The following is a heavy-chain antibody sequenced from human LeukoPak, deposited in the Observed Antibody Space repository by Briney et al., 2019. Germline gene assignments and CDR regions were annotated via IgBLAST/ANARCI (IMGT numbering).Heavy chain of an antibody. CDR1: GFTFSSYW. J-gene: IGHJ4*02. CDR3: ARAFHARAAAGTQGVDY. Sequence: GGSLRLSCAASGFTFSSYWMHWVRQAPGKGLVWVSRINSDGSSTSYADSVKGRFTISRDNAKNTLYLQMNSLRAEDTAVYYCARAFHARAAAGTQGVDYWGQGTLVTVSS. V-gene: IGHV3-74*01. CDR2: INSDGSST. D-gene: IGHD6-13*01.